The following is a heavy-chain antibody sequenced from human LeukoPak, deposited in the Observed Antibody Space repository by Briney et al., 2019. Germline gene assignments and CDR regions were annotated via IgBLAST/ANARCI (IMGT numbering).Heavy chain of an antibody. D-gene: IGHD3-3*01. CDR3: ARGPWIITIFGVAARNHNWFDP. Sequence: GGSLRLSWAASGFTFSSYSMNWVRQAPGKGLEWVSSISSSSSYIYYADSVKGRFTISRDNAKNSLYLQMNSLRAEDTAVYYCARGPWIITIFGVAARNHNWFDPWGQGTLVTVSS. CDR1: GFTFSSYS. J-gene: IGHJ5*02. CDR2: ISSSSSYI. V-gene: IGHV3-21*01.